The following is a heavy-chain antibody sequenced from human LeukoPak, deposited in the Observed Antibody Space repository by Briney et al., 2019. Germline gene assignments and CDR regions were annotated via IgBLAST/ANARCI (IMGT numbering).Heavy chain of an antibody. D-gene: IGHD2-2*01. CDR1: GFTFSSYS. CDR3: AKGDHAGYCSSTSCYVGDY. CDR2: ISSSSSYI. J-gene: IGHJ4*02. Sequence: GGSLRLSCAASGFTFSSYSMNWVRQAPGKGLEWVSSISSSSSYIYYADSVKGRFTISRDNSKNTLYLQMNSLRAEDTAVYYCAKGDHAGYCSSTSCYVGDYWGQGTLVTVSS. V-gene: IGHV3-21*04.